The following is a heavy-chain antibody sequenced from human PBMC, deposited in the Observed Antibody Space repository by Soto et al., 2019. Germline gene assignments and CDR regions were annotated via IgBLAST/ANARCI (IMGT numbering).Heavy chain of an antibody. CDR3: AKSKGSRYDFWSGPDY. Sequence: GGSLRLSCSASGFTFNSYGLHWVREAPGKGLEWVAVISYDGSNKYYADSVKGRFTISRDNSKNTLYLQMNSLRAEDTAVYYCAKSKGSRYDFWSGPDYWGQGTLVTVSS. V-gene: IGHV3-30*18. J-gene: IGHJ4*02. D-gene: IGHD3-3*01. CDR2: ISYDGSNK. CDR1: GFTFNSYG.